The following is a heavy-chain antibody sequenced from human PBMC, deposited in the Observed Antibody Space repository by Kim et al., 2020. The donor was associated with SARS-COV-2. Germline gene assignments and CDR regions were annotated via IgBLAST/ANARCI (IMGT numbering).Heavy chain of an antibody. CDR1: GFTFSSYA. Sequence: GGSLRLSCSASGFTFSSYAMSWVRQAPGKGLECVSAISGSGGSTYSADSVRGRFIISRDNSKNTLYLQMNSLRAEDTAVYYCAKHGGYADSSAIVVYYGMDVWGQGTTVTVSS. D-gene: IGHD3-22*01. V-gene: IGHV3-23*01. CDR2: ISGSGGST. CDR3: AKHGGYADSSAIVVYYGMDV. J-gene: IGHJ6*02.